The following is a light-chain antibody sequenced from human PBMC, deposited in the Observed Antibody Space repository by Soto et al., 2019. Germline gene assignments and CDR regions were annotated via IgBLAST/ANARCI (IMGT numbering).Light chain of an antibody. CDR1: STDVGDFNY. CDR2: DVT. V-gene: IGLV2-14*03. Sequence: QSALTQPASVSGSPGRSVTISCTGTSTDVGDFNYVSWYQHLPGRALKLIIYDVTNWPSGISYRFSASKSGRAASLTISGLQAEDEDDYYCSSYSSSTTHVVFGGGTKRTVL. CDR3: SSYSSSTTHVV. J-gene: IGLJ2*01.